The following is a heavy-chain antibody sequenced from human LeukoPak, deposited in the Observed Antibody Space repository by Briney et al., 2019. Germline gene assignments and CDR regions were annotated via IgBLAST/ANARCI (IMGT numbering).Heavy chain of an antibody. V-gene: IGHV3-66*01. J-gene: IGHJ4*02. Sequence: PGGSLTLSCAASGFSLSNYYMSWVRQPPGKGLEWVSVMYTGGGRYYGDSVKGRFTISRDNSKNTVFLQMNSLRVEDTALYYCTRGQSYCGADCYSDWGQGTLVTVSS. CDR3: TRGQSYCGADCYSD. D-gene: IGHD2-21*02. CDR2: MYTGGGR. CDR1: GFSLSNYY.